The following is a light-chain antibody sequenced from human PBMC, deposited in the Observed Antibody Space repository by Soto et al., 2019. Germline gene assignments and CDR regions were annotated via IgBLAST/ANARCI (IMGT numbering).Light chain of an antibody. CDR2: GSS. CDR1: QSVSSSY. Sequence: ELFLTHSPGTLSLSPGERATLSCWASQSVSSSYLAWYQQKPGQAPRLLISGSSIRATGIPDRFSGSGSGTNFTLTISSLEPEHFAVFYCQQYGSSPFTFGPGTKVDIK. V-gene: IGKV3-20*01. J-gene: IGKJ3*01. CDR3: QQYGSSPFT.